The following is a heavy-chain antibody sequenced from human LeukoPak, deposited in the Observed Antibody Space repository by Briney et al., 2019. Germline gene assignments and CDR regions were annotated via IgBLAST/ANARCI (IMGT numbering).Heavy chain of an antibody. CDR2: MNPNSGNT. V-gene: IGHV1-8*02. CDR3: ARAQKNGDYADNRFDP. CDR1: GGTFSSYA. Sequence: ASVKVSCKASGGTFSSYAINWVRQATGQGLEWMGWMNPNSGNTGYSQKFQARVTMTRNTSISTAYMELSSLRSEDTAVYYCARAQKNGDYADNRFDPWGQGTLVTVSS. D-gene: IGHD4-17*01. J-gene: IGHJ5*02.